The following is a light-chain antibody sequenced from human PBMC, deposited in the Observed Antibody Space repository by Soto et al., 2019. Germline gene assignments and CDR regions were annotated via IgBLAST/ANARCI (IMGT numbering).Light chain of an antibody. CDR3: QQYSNWPPIT. CDR1: QSVSSY. J-gene: IGKJ5*01. V-gene: IGKV3D-15*01. CDR2: GAS. Sequence: EVVLTQTPATLSFPPGERATLSCRASQSVSSYLAWYQQKPGQAPRLLIYGASNRATGIPDRFSGSGSGTEFTLTISSLQSEDFAVYYCQQYSNWPPITFGQGTRLEI.